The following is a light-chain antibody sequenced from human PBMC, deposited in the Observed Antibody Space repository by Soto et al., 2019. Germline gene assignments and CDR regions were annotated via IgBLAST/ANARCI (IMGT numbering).Light chain of an antibody. CDR2: GNN. Sequence: QSVPTQPPSVSGAPGQRVTISCTGSSSNIGAGYNVHWYQQLPGTAPKLLVYGNNNRPSGVPDRFSGSKSGTSASLAITKLQAEDEADYYCQSYDSSLSVVFGGGTKLTVL. V-gene: IGLV1-40*01. CDR1: SSNIGAGYN. J-gene: IGLJ2*01. CDR3: QSYDSSLSVV.